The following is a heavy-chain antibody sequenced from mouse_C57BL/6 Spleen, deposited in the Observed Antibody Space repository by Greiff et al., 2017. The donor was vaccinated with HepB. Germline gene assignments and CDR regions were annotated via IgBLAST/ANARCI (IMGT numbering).Heavy chain of an antibody. CDR1: GYAFSSYW. V-gene: IGHV1-80*01. D-gene: IGHD2-5*01. Sequence: VQLKESGAELVKPGASVKISCKASGYAFSSYWMNWVKQRPGKGLEWIGQIYPGDGDTNYNGKFKGKATLTADKSSSTAYMQLSSLTSEDSAVYFCARSYSNMFAYWGQGTLVTVSA. CDR2: IYPGDGDT. J-gene: IGHJ3*01. CDR3: ARSYSNMFAY.